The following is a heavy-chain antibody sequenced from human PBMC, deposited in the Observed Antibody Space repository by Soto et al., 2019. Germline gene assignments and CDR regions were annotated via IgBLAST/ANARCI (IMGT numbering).Heavy chain of an antibody. CDR2: IYYSGST. V-gene: IGHV4-39*01. J-gene: IGHJ4*02. D-gene: IGHD6-19*01. Sequence: SETLSLTCSVSGDSINSDKYYWGWIRQPPGKGLEWIGSIYYSGSTYYNPSLKSRVTISVDTSKNQFSLKLSSVTAADTAVYYCARHSGYSSGPTIDYWGQGTLVTVSS. CDR3: ARHSGYSSGPTIDY. CDR1: GDSINSDKYY.